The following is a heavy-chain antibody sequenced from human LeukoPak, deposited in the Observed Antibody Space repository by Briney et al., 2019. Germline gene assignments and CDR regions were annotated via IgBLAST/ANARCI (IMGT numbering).Heavy chain of an antibody. J-gene: IGHJ4*02. D-gene: IGHD6-19*01. CDR3: ARGYSSFIFDY. CDR2: VNPSGTST. CDR1: GYTFTSYY. V-gene: IGHV1-46*01. Sequence: ASVKVSCKASGYTFTSYYMHWVRQAPGQGLDWMAIVNPSGTSTSYAQKFQGRVTMTRDTSTSTVYMELSSLTSEDTAVYYCARGYSSFIFDYWGQGTLVTVSS.